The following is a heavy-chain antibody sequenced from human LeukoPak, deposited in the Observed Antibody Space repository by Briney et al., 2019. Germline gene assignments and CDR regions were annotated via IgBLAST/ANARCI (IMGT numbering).Heavy chain of an antibody. CDR2: INSGGTI. CDR1: GFTFRSYG. J-gene: IGHJ4*02. V-gene: IGHV3-21*05. CDR3: ARQGSGYDSIFDF. D-gene: IGHD5-12*01. Sequence: GGSLRLSCAASGFTFRSYGMTWVRQAPGKGLEWVSYINSGGTIYYADSVKGRFTISRDNAKNSLYLQMNSLRAEDTAVYYCARQGSGYDSIFDFWGQGTLVTVSS.